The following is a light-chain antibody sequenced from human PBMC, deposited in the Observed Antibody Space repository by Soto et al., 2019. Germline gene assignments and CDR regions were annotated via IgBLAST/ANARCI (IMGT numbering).Light chain of an antibody. J-gene: IGKJ4*01. V-gene: IGKV3-15*01. CDR3: QEYNNWHPVT. Sequence: EIVMTQSPATLSVSPGERATLSCRASQSVSSKLAWYQQKPGQAPRLLIYGASTRATGIPARFSGSRSGTEFTLTISSLQSEDFAVYYCQEYNNWHPVTFGGGTKVEIK. CDR2: GAS. CDR1: QSVSSK.